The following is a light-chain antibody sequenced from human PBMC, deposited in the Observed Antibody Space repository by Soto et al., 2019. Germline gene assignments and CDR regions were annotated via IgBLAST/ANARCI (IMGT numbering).Light chain of an antibody. Sequence: QSVLTQPPSASGTLGQSITISCSGTSSNIGSNHVYWYQQVPGAAPRLLIFRDGLRPSGVPHRFSGSRSGTSASLVIGGLRSEDEADYYCAAWDDGLSVVGGGTKLTVL. V-gene: IGLV1-47*01. CDR1: SSNIGSNH. J-gene: IGLJ2*01. CDR2: RDG. CDR3: AAWDDGLSV.